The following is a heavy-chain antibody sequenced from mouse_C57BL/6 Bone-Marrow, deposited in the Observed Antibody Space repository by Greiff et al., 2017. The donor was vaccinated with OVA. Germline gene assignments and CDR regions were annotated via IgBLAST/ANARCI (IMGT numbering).Heavy chain of an antibody. V-gene: IGHV2-9-1*01. CDR2: IWPGGGT. CDR3: ARKREILGGDG. CDR1: GFSLTSYA. Sequence: VKLVESGPGLVAPSQSLSITCTFSGFSLTSYALSWVRQPPGKGLEWLGVIWPGGGTTYNSALNSRLSISKANSKSQLFLKMDSLQTDDTARYYCARKREILGGDGWGTGTTVTVSS. J-gene: IGHJ1*03.